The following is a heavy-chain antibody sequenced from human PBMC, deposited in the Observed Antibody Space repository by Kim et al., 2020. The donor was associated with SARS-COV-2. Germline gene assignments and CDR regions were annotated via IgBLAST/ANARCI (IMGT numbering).Heavy chain of an antibody. V-gene: IGHV3-23*01. CDR2: GST. D-gene: IGHD4-17*01. Sequence: GSTYYADSGKGRFTSSRDNSKNTLYLQMNSLRAEDTAVYYCAKEDYGGNGWGQGTLVTVSS. CDR3: AKEDYGGNG. J-gene: IGHJ4*02.